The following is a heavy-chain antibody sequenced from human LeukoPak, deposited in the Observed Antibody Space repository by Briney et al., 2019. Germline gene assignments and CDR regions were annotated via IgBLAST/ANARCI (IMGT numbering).Heavy chain of an antibody. CDR2: IGGSGTST. Sequence: GGSLRLSCAASGFNFTDHAMSWVRQAPGKGLEWVSGIGGSGTSTYYADSVKGRFTISRDNSKNTLYLQMNSLRAEDTAVYYCTRRTILAGLDVWGQGTTVTVSS. CDR1: GFNFTDHA. CDR3: TRRTILAGLDV. V-gene: IGHV3-23*01. D-gene: IGHD3-3*01. J-gene: IGHJ6*02.